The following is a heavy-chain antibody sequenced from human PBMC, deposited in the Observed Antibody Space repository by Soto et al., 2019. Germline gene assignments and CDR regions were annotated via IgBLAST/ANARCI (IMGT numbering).Heavy chain of an antibody. V-gene: IGHV4-59*08. CDR2: IYYSGSP. Sequence: QVQLQESGPGLVKPSETLSLTCTVSGGSISSYYWTWIRQPPGKGLECIGYIYYSGSPNYNPSLKSLVTISVASSKTDFALKLSSVTAADTAVYYCARLDVYYHYMVVWGKGTTGTVSS. D-gene: IGHD2-8*01. CDR3: ARLDVYYHYMVV. CDR1: GGSISSYY. J-gene: IGHJ6*03.